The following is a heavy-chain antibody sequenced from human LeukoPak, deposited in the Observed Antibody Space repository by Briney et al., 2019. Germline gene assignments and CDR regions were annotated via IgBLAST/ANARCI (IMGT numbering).Heavy chain of an antibody. CDR3: ARRVVTATDDAFEI. CDR2: IKQAGSEK. D-gene: IGHD2-21*02. CDR1: GFTFSSYW. Sequence: GGSLRLSCAASGFTFSSYWMTWVRQAPGKGLEWVANIKQAGSEKYYVDSVKGRFTISRDNAQNSLYLQMNSLRAEDTAVYYCARRVVTATDDAFEIWGQGTMVTVSS. J-gene: IGHJ3*02. V-gene: IGHV3-7*03.